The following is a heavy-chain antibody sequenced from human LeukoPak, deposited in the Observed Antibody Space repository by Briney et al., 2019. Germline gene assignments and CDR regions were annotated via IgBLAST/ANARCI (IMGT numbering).Heavy chain of an antibody. D-gene: IGHD5-12*01. CDR1: GFSFSTYN. CDR3: ARPHGGYGRYFDY. J-gene: IGHJ4*02. Sequence: PGGSLRLSCAASGFSFSTYNMTWARQAPGEGLEWVANIKQDGSEKYYVDSVKGRFTISRDNSKNTLYLQMNSLRAEDTAVYYCARPHGGYGRYFDYWGQGTLVTVSS. CDR2: IKQDGSEK. V-gene: IGHV3-7*01.